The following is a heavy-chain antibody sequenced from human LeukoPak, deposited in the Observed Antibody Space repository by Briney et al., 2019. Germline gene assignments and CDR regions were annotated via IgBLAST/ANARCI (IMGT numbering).Heavy chain of an antibody. J-gene: IGHJ6*02. CDR3: ARLNYYDFWSGSPANLDV. V-gene: IGHV4-59*01. CDR2: IYYSGST. Sequence: SETLSLTCTVSGGSISSYYWSWIRQPPGKGLEWIGYIYYSGSTNYNPSLKSRVTISVDTSKNQFSLKLSSVTAADTAVYYCARLNYYDFWSGSPANLDVWGQGTTVTVSS. CDR1: GGSISSYY. D-gene: IGHD3-3*01.